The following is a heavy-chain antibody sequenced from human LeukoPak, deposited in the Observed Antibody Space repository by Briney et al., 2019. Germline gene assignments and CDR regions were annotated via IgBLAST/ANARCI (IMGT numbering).Heavy chain of an antibody. D-gene: IGHD6-25*01. CDR3: ARVSGKGYHHGMDV. CDR1: GGSISSYF. V-gene: IGHV4-59*01. J-gene: IGHJ6*02. CDR2: GYFRGST. Sequence: SETLSLTCTVSGGSISSYFWTWIRQPPGKGLEWIGYGYFRGSTNYSPSLKSRVTISVDSSKNQFSLKLSSVTAADTAVYYCARVSGKGYHHGMDVWGQGTTVTVSS.